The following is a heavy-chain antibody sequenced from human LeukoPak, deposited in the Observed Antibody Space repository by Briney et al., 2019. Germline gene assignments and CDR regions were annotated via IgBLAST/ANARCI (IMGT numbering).Heavy chain of an antibody. D-gene: IGHD6-19*01. Sequence: GRSLRLSCAASGFTFDDYGMSWVRQAPGKGLEWVSGINWNGGSTGYADSVKGRFTISRDNAKNSLYLQMNSLRAEDTALYYCARARSGWSTGSFGYWGQGTLVTVSS. V-gene: IGHV3-20*04. CDR2: INWNGGST. CDR1: GFTFDDYG. J-gene: IGHJ4*02. CDR3: ARARSGWSTGSFGY.